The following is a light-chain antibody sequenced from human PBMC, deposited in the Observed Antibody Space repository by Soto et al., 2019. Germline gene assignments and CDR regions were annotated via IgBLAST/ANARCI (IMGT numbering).Light chain of an antibody. CDR1: SSDVGSYNL. Sequence: QSALTQPASVSGSPGQSGTISCAGNSSDVGSYNLVSWYQQHPGKAPKLIIYEGTKRPSGVSNRFSGSKSGNTASLTISGLQAEDEADYYCCSYAGRSTFYVFGTGTKLTVL. CDR3: CSYAGRSTFYV. V-gene: IGLV2-23*01. J-gene: IGLJ1*01. CDR2: EGT.